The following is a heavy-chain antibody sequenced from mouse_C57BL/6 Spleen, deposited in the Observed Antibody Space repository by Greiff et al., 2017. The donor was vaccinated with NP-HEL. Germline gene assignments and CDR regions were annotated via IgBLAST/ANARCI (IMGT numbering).Heavy chain of an antibody. J-gene: IGHJ3*01. Sequence: EVMLVESGPGLAKPSQTLSLTCSVTGYSITSDYWNWIRKFPGNKLEYMGYISYSGSTSYNLSSKSRITRTRDTSKNQYYLQLNSVTTEDTATDYCARSGLLIPYAYWGQGTLVTVSA. D-gene: IGHD3-1*01. V-gene: IGHV3-8*01. CDR1: GYSITSDY. CDR3: ARSGLLIPYAY. CDR2: ISYSGST.